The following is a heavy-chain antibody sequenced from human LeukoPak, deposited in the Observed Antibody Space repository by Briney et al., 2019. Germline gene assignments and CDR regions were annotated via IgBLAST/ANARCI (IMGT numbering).Heavy chain of an antibody. CDR1: VDSPSSDS. Sequence: SETLSLTCIVSVDSPSSDSWSWIRQPPGEGLECVGYFSYIGSTNYNPSLKSRVTMSLDTSKTQFSLKMNSVTAADTAVYYCARAEGYSYGYYWFDPWGQGTQVTVSS. J-gene: IGHJ5*02. D-gene: IGHD5-18*01. CDR3: ARAEGYSYGYYWFDP. CDR2: FSYIGST. V-gene: IGHV4-59*01.